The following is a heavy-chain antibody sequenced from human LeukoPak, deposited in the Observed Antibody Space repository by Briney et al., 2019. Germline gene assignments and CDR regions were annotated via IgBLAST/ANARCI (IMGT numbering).Heavy chain of an antibody. CDR1: GRSISISSYY. Sequence: SETLSLTCTVSGRSISISSYYWGWIRQPPGKGLEWFGYIYYSESTNYNPSLKSRVTISVDTSKNQFSLKLSSVTAADTAVYYCARDSGYSQDWFDPWGQGTLVTVSS. V-gene: IGHV4-61*01. CDR2: IYYSEST. CDR3: ARDSGYSQDWFDP. D-gene: IGHD6-13*01. J-gene: IGHJ5*02.